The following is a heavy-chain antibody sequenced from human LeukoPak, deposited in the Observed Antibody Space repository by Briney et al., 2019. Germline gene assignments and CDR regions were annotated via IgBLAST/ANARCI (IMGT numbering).Heavy chain of an antibody. J-gene: IGHJ4*02. D-gene: IGHD6-13*01. CDR2: INPNSGGT. CDR3: ARKAAAGLDPFDY. CDR1: GYTFTSYY. V-gene: IGHV1-2*02. Sequence: ASVKVSCKASGYTFTSYYIHWVRQAPGQGLEWMGWINPNSGGTNYAQKFQGRVTMTRDTSISTAYMELSRLRSDDTAVYYCARKAAAGLDPFDYWGQGTLVTVSS.